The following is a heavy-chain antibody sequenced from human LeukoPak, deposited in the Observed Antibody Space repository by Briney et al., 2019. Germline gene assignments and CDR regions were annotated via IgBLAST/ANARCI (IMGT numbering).Heavy chain of an antibody. CDR2: IYRNGTT. Sequence: PSETLSLTCTVSGYSISSGHYWGWIRQPPGKGLEWIGNIYRNGTTYYNPSLKSRVTISVDTSENRFSLRLSSLTAADTAVYFCAGSGWSFDAFDFWGQGTMVTVSS. V-gene: IGHV4-38-2*02. CDR3: AGSGWSFDAFDF. CDR1: GYSISSGHY. J-gene: IGHJ3*01. D-gene: IGHD6-19*01.